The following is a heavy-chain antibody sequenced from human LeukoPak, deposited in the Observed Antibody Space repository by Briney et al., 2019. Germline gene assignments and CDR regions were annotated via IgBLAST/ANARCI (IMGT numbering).Heavy chain of an antibody. Sequence: PSETLSPTCAVYGGSFSGYYWSWIRQPPGKGLEWIGEINHSGSTNYNPSLKSRVTISVDTSKNQFSLKLSSVTAADTAVYYCAREEGVPAANWYFDLWGRGTLVTVSS. V-gene: IGHV4-34*01. J-gene: IGHJ2*01. CDR2: INHSGST. D-gene: IGHD2-2*01. CDR3: AREEGVPAANWYFDL. CDR1: GGSFSGYY.